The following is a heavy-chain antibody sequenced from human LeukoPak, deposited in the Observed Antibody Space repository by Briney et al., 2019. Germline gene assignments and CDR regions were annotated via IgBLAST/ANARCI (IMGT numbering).Heavy chain of an antibody. Sequence: PGGSLRLSCAASGYTFTGYYMHWVRQAPGQGLERMGWINPNSGGTNYAQKFQGRVTMTRDTSISTAYMELSRLRSDDTAVYYCARDRSFTDVRGVDWFDPWGQGTLVTVSS. D-gene: IGHD3-10*01. J-gene: IGHJ5*02. CDR1: GYTFTGYY. CDR3: ARDRSFTDVRGVDWFDP. V-gene: IGHV1-2*02. CDR2: INPNSGGT.